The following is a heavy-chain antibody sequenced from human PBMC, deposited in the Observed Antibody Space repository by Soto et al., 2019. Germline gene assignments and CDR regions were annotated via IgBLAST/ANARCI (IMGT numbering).Heavy chain of an antibody. V-gene: IGHV4-34*01. Sequence: SETLSLTCAVYGGSFSGYYRSWIRQPPGKGLEWIGEINHSGSTNYNPSLKSRVTISVDTSKNQFSLKLSSVTAADTAVYYCASEPDLDYGSSGYPHAYAFDIWGQGTMVTVSS. CDR1: GGSFSGYY. CDR3: ASEPDLDYGSSGYPHAYAFDI. J-gene: IGHJ3*02. D-gene: IGHD3-22*01. CDR2: INHSGST.